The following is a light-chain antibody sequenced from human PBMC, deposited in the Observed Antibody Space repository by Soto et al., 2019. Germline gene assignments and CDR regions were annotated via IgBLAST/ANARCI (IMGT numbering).Light chain of an antibody. V-gene: IGLV2-11*01. CDR3: CSYAGSPYV. Sequence: QSALTQPRSVSGSPGQSVTISCTGTSIDVGGYNYVSWYQPYPGKAPKLMIYEVSKRPSRVPDRFSGSKSGNTASLTISGVQAEDEADYYCCSYAGSPYVFGTGTKLTVL. CDR2: EVS. CDR1: SIDVGGYNY. J-gene: IGLJ1*01.